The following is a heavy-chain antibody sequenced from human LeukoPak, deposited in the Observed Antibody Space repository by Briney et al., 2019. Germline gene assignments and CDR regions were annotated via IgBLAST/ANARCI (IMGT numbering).Heavy chain of an antibody. CDR3: ARELGYCSSTSCPLDY. Sequence: SETLSLTCTVSGGSISSYYWSWLRQPAGKGLEWIGRIYTSGSTNYNPSLKSRVTMSVDTSKNQFSLKLSSVTAADTAVYYCARELGYCSSTSCPLDYWGQGTLVTVSS. CDR1: GGSISSYY. J-gene: IGHJ4*02. V-gene: IGHV4-4*07. D-gene: IGHD2-2*01. CDR2: IYTSGST.